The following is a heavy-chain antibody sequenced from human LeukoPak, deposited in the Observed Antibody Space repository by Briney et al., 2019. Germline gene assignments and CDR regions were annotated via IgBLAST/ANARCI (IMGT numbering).Heavy chain of an antibody. D-gene: IGHD3-22*01. CDR1: GYTFTSYG. CDR3: ARDGHYSDSSGYPDY. J-gene: IGHJ4*02. V-gene: IGHV1-18*01. CDR2: ISTYNGNT. Sequence: GASVKVSCKASGYTFTSYGISWVRQAPGQGLEWMGWISTYNGNTKYTQKVQGRVTMTADTSTSTAYMELRSLRSDDTAVYYCARDGHYSDSSGYPDYWGQGTLVTVSS.